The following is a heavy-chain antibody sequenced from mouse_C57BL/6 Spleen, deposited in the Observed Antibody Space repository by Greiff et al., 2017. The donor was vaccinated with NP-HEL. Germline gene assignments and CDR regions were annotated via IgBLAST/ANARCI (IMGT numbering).Heavy chain of an antibody. CDR1: GYAFSSSW. V-gene: IGHV1-82*01. J-gene: IGHJ2*01. CDR2: IYPGDGDT. Sequence: QVQLKQSGPELVKPGASVKISCKASGYAFSSSWMNWVKQRPGKGLEWIGRIYPGDGDTNYNGKFKGKATLTADKSSSTAYMQLSSLTSEDSAVYFCARSGLLRTGDYWGQGTTLTVSS. CDR3: ARSGLLRTGDY. D-gene: IGHD1-1*01.